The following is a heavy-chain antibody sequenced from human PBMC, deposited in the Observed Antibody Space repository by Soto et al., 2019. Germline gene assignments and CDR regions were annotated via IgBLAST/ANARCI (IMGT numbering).Heavy chain of an antibody. CDR2: ITGRRGTT. D-gene: IGHD3-22*01. CDR1: GFTFSSYA. J-gene: IGHJ4*02. V-gene: IGHV3-23*01. Sequence: GGSLRLSCAASGFTFSSYALSWVRQAPGKGLEWGSTITGRRGTTYYADSVKGRFTISRHNSTDTLYLQMNSLRAEDTALYYCAKLPMIQWGPLRFYLDYWGRGTLVNVTS. CDR3: AKLPMIQWGPLRFYLDY.